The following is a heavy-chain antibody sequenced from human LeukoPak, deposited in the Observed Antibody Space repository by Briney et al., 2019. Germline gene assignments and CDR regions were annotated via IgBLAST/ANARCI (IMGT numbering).Heavy chain of an antibody. CDR2: IHYSGST. CDR3: ARGPLAARHYYYYYYMDV. D-gene: IGHD6-6*01. CDR1: GGSISSSSYY. Sequence: SETLSLTCTVSGGSISSSSYYWGWIRQPPGKGLEWIGSIHYSGSTNYNPSLKSRVTISVDTSKNQFSLKLSSVTAADTAVYYCARGPLAARHYYYYYYMDVWGKGTTVTVSS. V-gene: IGHV4-39*07. J-gene: IGHJ6*03.